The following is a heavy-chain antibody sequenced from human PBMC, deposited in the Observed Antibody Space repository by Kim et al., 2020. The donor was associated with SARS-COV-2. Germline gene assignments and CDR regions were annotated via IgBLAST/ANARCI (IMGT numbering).Heavy chain of an antibody. J-gene: IGHJ5*02. V-gene: IGHV7-4-1*02. CDR3: ARDGGYCSGGSCNGPNWFDP. D-gene: IGHD2-15*01. Sequence: ASVKVSCKASGYTFTKYGMNWVRQAPGQGLEWMGWINTNTGNPTYAQGFTGRFVFSLDTSVSTAYLQISSVKAEDTAVYYCARDGGYCSGGSCNGPNWFDPWGQGTLVTVSS. CDR1: GYTFTKYG. CDR2: INTNTGNP.